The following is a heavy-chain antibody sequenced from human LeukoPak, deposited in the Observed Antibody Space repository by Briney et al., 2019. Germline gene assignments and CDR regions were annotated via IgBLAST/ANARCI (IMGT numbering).Heavy chain of an antibody. CDR2: ISAYNGNT. CDR1: GYTFTSYG. V-gene: IGHV1-18*01. D-gene: IGHD3-16*02. J-gene: IGHJ4*02. CDR3: ARANTFGGVIGPYYFDY. Sequence: ASVKVSCKASGYTFTSYGISWVRQAPGQGLEWMGWISAYNGNTNYAQKLQGRVTMTTDTSMSTAYMELRSLRSDDTAVYYCARANTFGGVIGPYYFDYWGQGTLVTVSS.